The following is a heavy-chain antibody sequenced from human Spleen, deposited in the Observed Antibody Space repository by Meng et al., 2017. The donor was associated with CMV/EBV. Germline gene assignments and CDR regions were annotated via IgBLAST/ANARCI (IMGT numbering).Heavy chain of an antibody. J-gene: IGHJ5*02. D-gene: IGHD6-6*01. Sequence: GESLKISCAASGFTFSSYEMNWVRQAPGKGLEWVSYISSSGSTIYYADSVKGRFTISRDNAKNSLYLQMNSLRAEDTAVYYCARGGFGYSSSHHSDAWGQGTLVTVSS. CDR2: ISSSGSTI. V-gene: IGHV3-48*03. CDR1: GFTFSSYE. CDR3: ARGGFGYSSSHHSDA.